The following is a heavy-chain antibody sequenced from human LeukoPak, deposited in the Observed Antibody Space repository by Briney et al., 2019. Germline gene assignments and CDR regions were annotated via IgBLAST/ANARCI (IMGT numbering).Heavy chain of an antibody. CDR1: GFTFSSYD. J-gene: IGHJ6*03. V-gene: IGHV3-30*02. Sequence: GGPLRLSCAASGFTFSSYDMHWVRQAPGKGLEWVAFIRYDGSNKYYADSVKGRFTITRDNSKNTLYLQMNNLRAEDTAVYYCARGQRAHVEWSSYMDVWGKGTTVTVSS. CDR3: ARGQRAHVEWSSYMDV. D-gene: IGHD3-3*01. CDR2: IRYDGSNK.